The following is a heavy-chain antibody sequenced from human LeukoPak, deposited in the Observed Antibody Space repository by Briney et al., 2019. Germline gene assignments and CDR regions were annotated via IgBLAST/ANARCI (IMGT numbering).Heavy chain of an antibody. CDR2: ISWDSTST. CDR1: GFSFEDYT. D-gene: IGHD2-15*01. CDR3: ARGAAGMDV. J-gene: IGHJ6*02. Sequence: GGSLRLSCAASGFSFEDYTMHWARQVPGKGLEWVSLISWDSTSTYYRDSAKGRFTISRDNSKNSLYLQMNSLTSEDTALYYCARGAAGMDVWGQGQRSPSP. V-gene: IGHV3-43*01.